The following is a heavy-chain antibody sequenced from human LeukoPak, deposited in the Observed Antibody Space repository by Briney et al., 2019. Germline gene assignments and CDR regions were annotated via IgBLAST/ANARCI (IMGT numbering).Heavy chain of an antibody. CDR2: ISSSSSYI. D-gene: IGHD6-6*01. Sequence: GGSLRLSCAVSGFTFSSYRMIWVRQAPGKGLEWVSSISSSSSYIYYEDSVKGRFTISRDNAKNSLYLQMNSLRAEDTAVYYCAKDSSSSNPYYGMDVWGQGTTVTVSS. CDR3: AKDSSSSNPYYGMDV. CDR1: GFTFSSYR. V-gene: IGHV3-21*01. J-gene: IGHJ6*02.